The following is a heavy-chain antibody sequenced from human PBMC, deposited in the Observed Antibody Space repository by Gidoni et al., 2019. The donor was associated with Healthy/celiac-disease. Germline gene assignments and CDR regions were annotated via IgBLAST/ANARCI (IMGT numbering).Heavy chain of an antibody. CDR3: TTVEDYYDSSGYYWLDYFDY. D-gene: IGHD3-22*01. V-gene: IGHV3-15*01. CDR1: GFPFSNAW. CDR2: IKIKTDGGTT. Sequence: EVQLVESGGGLVKPGGSLRLSCAASGFPFSNAWMSWVRQAPGKGLEWVGRIKIKTDGGTTDYAAPVKGRFTISRDDSKNTLYLQMNSLKTEDTAVYYCTTVEDYYDSSGYYWLDYFDYWGQGTLVTVSS. J-gene: IGHJ4*02.